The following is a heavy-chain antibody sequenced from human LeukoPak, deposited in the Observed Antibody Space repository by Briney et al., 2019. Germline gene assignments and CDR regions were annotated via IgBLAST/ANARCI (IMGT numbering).Heavy chain of an antibody. CDR3: ARSHNYYDNSGYLY. CDR1: GFTFTAYW. V-gene: IGHV3-74*01. D-gene: IGHD3-22*01. Sequence: GGSLRLSCAASGFTFTAYWMHWVRQTPGKGLVWVARTNRDDSITDYADSVKGRFTISSDNAKNTLYLQMNSLSAEDSAVYYCARSHNYYDNSGYLYWGQGTLVTVSS. J-gene: IGHJ4*02. CDR2: TNRDDSIT.